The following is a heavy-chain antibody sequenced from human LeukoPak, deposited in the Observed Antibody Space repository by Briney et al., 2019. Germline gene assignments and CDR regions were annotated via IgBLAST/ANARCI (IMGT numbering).Heavy chain of an antibody. J-gene: IGHJ4*02. D-gene: IGHD4-4*01. CDR3: AKDDYNGSVDY. CDR1: GFTFDDYA. Sequence: GGSLRRSCAASGFTFDDYAMHWVRQAPGKGLEWVSGISWNSISIGYADSVKGRFTISRDNAKNSLYLQMNSLRAEDTALYYCAKDDYNGSVDYWGQGTLVTVSS. V-gene: IGHV3-9*01. CDR2: ISWNSISI.